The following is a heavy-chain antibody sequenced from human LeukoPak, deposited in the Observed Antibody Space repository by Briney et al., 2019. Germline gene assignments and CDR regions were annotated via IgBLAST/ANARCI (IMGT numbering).Heavy chain of an antibody. V-gene: IGHV3-21*04. CDR1: GFTFSSYS. CDR3: AKDRSSIAVAGTYDY. CDR2: ISSSSSYI. Sequence: GGSLRLSCAASGFTFSSYSMNWVRQAPGKGLEWVSSISSSSSYIYYADSVKGRFTISRDNAKNSLYLQMNSLRAEDTAVYYCAKDRSSIAVAGTYDYWGQGTLVTVSS. D-gene: IGHD6-19*01. J-gene: IGHJ4*02.